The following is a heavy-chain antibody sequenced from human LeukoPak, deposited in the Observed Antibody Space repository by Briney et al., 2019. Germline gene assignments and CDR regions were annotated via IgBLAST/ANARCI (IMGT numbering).Heavy chain of an antibody. V-gene: IGHV1-69*13. Sequence: GASVKVSCKASGGTFSSYAISWVRQAPGQGLEWMGGIIPIFGTANYAQKFQGRVTITADESTSTAYMELSSLRSEDTAVYYCASAVGDSSGYYVYFDYWGQGTLVTVSS. D-gene: IGHD3-22*01. CDR2: IIPIFGTA. CDR1: GGTFSSYA. J-gene: IGHJ4*02. CDR3: ASAVGDSSGYYVYFDY.